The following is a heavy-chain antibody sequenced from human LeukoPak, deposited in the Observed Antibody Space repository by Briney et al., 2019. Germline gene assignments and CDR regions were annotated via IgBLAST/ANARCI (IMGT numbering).Heavy chain of an antibody. CDR1: GGTFSSYA. Sequence: SVKVSCKASGGTFSSYAISWVRQAPGQGLEWMGGIIPIFGTANYAQKFQGRVTMTRNTSISTAYMELSSLRSEDTAVYYCARGQKQWLASYDYWGQGTLVTVSS. D-gene: IGHD6-19*01. CDR2: IIPIFGTA. CDR3: ARGQKQWLASYDY. J-gene: IGHJ4*02. V-gene: IGHV1-69*05.